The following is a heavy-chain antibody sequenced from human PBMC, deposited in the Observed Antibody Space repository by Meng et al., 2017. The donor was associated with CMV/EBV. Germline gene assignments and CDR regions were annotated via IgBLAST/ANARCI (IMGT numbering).Heavy chain of an antibody. D-gene: IGHD1-26*01. CDR3: TREGYSGSLDY. CDR2: VRGDESMI. CDR1: GFPFSNYW. J-gene: IGHJ4*02. Sequence: SCAVSGFPFSNYWLHWVRQAPGKGLVWVSRVRGDESMITYADSVKGRFSISRDNAKNHLYLQMNSLRAEDTAVYYCTREGYSGSLDYWGQGTLVTVSS. V-gene: IGHV3-74*01.